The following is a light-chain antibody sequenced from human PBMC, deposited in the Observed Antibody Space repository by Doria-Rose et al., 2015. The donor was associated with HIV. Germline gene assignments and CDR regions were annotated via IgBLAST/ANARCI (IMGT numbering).Light chain of an antibody. V-gene: IGKV3-20*01. CDR1: QSFSSTY. Sequence: TQSPGTLSLSPGERATLSCRAGQSFSSTYLAWYQQKPGQAPSLLIYDGSTRATSIPDRFSASGSGTDFTLTINRLEPEDFALYYCHQYGTSWTFGQGTKVEI. CDR3: HQYGTSWT. J-gene: IGKJ1*01. CDR2: DGS.